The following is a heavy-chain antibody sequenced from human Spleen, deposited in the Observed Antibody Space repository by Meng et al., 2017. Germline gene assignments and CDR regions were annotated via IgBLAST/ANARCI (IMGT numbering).Heavy chain of an antibody. CDR2: IHFSGST. J-gene: IGHJ5*02. D-gene: IGHD2-21*01. Sequence: QVQLQESGPGLVKPSQTLSLTCTVFGCSISGGDYYWSWIRQPPGKGLEWIGYIHFSGSTYYNPSLNSRITISVDMSRNQFFLRLTSVTSADMAVYYCARVNSDCGGVMCYKGWFDPWGQGTLVTVSS. CDR1: GCSISGGDYY. V-gene: IGHV4-30-4*01. CDR3: ARVNSDCGGVMCYKGWFDP.